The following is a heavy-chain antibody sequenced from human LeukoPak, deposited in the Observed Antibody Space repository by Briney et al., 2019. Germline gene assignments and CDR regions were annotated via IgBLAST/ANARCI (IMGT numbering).Heavy chain of an antibody. Sequence: GGSLRLSCAASEFTFKNYAMNWVRQAPGKGLEWVSVISGTGGGTYADSAKGGFTISRDNSKNTVYLQMNSLRAEDTAIYYCARRSRDGYNYFDYWGQGTLVTVSS. J-gene: IGHJ4*02. CDR2: ISGTGGGT. V-gene: IGHV3-23*01. CDR3: ARRSRDGYNYFDY. D-gene: IGHD5-24*01. CDR1: EFTFKNYA.